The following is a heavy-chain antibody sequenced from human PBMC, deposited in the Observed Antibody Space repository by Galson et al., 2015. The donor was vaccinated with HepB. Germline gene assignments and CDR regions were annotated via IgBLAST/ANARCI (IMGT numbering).Heavy chain of an antibody. CDR3: AREQWELLRGGGLDY. V-gene: IGHV4-38-2*02. J-gene: IGHJ4*02. D-gene: IGHD1-26*01. Sequence: TLSLTCTVSGYSISSGYYWGWIRQPPGKGLEWIGSIYHSGSTYYNPSLKSRVTISVDTSKNQFSLKLSSVTAADTAVYYCAREQWELLRGGGLDYWGQGTLVTVSS. CDR2: IYHSGST. CDR1: GYSISSGYY.